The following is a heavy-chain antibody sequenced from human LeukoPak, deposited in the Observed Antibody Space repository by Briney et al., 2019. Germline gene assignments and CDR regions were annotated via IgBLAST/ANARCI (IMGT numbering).Heavy chain of an antibody. Sequence: PSETLSLTCAVYGGSFSGYYWSWIRQPPGKGLEWIGEINHSGSTNYNPSLRSRVTISVDTSKNQFSLKLSSVTAADTAVYYCARGNRNSIVVVPAAMRVFDYWGQGTQVTVSS. CDR1: GGSFSGYY. V-gene: IGHV4-34*01. J-gene: IGHJ4*02. CDR3: ARGNRNSIVVVPAAMRVFDY. D-gene: IGHD2-2*01. CDR2: INHSGST.